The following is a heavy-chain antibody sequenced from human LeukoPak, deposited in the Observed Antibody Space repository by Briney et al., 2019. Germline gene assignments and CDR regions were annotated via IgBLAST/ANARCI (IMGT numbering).Heavy chain of an antibody. V-gene: IGHV3-30*18. CDR1: GFTFRNYV. CDR3: AKDRSLMYYYDSSGYYFDY. CDR2: ISYDGSNK. J-gene: IGHJ4*02. Sequence: GGSLRLSCAASGFTFRNYVIHWVRQAPGKGLEWVAVISYDGSNKYYADSVKGRFTISRDNSKNTLYLQMNSLRAEDTAVYYCAKDRSLMYYYDSSGYYFDYWGQGTLVTVSS. D-gene: IGHD3-22*01.